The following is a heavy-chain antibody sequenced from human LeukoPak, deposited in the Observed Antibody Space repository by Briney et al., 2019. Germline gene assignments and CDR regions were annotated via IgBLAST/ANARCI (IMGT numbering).Heavy chain of an antibody. Sequence: SETLSLTCTVSGYSISSGYYWGWIRQPPGQGLEWIGSIYHSGSTYYNPSLKSRVTISVDTSKNQFFLKLSSATAADTAVYYCARGGYSWIHWGQGTLVTVSS. D-gene: IGHD5-18*01. CDR3: ARGGYSWIH. CDR1: GYSISSGYY. J-gene: IGHJ4*02. CDR2: IYHSGST. V-gene: IGHV4-38-2*02.